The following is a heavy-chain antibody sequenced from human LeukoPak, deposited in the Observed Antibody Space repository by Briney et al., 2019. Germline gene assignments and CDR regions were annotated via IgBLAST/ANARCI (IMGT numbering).Heavy chain of an antibody. J-gene: IGHJ3*02. CDR3: AKAVDGTTVGDGFDI. D-gene: IGHD1-1*01. CDR2: ISGSGGRT. CDR1: GFTFSSYA. Sequence: GGSLRLSCAASGFTFSSYAMSWVRQAPGKGLEWVSAISGSGGRTYYADSVKGRFTISRDNSKNTLYLQMNSLRAEDTAVYYCAKAVDGTTVGDGFDIWGQGTMVTVSS. V-gene: IGHV3-23*01.